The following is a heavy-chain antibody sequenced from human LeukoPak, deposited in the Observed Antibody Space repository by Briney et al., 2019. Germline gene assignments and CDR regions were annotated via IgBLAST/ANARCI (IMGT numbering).Heavy chain of an antibody. CDR3: ARWHCSGGSCRLDY. V-gene: IGHV1-8*01. CDR1: GYTFTRYD. CDR2: MNPNSGNT. D-gene: IGHD2-15*01. J-gene: IGHJ4*02. Sequence: ASVKVSCKASGYTFTRYDINWVRQATGQGLEWMGWMNPNSGNTGYAQKFQGRVTMTRNTSISTAYMELSSLRSEDTAVYYCARWHCSGGSCRLDYWGQGTLVTVSS.